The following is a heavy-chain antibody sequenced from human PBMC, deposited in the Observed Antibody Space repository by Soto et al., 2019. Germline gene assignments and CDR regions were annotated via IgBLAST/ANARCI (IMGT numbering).Heavy chain of an antibody. V-gene: IGHV3-33*01. Sequence: QVQLVESGGGVVQPGRSLRLSCATSGFVCSSYGMHWARQAPGKGRERVAVIWHDGSNKYYADSVKGRFTISRDNSRNTLYLQMNSLRAGDTAVYYCATARGGATLTTKGVFVACDVWGQGTLVTVSS. CDR2: IWHDGSNK. CDR3: ATARGGATLTTKGVFVACDV. J-gene: IGHJ3*01. CDR1: GFVCSSYG. D-gene: IGHD4-17*01.